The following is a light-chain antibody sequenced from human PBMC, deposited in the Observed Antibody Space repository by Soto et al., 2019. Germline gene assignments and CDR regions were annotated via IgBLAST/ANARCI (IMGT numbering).Light chain of an antibody. CDR2: SAS. CDR1: QSISRY. Sequence: IRMTQSPTSLSASVGDRVSITCRASQSISRYLNWYQQKPGRAPKLLMFSASSLQSGVPSRFSGSGSGTDFTLTISSLQSEDFAVYYCQQYNSYSEAFGQGTKVDIK. V-gene: IGKV1-39*01. CDR3: QQYNSYSEA. J-gene: IGKJ1*01.